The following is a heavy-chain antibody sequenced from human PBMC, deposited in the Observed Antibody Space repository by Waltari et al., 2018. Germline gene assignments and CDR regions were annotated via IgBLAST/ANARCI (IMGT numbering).Heavy chain of an antibody. V-gene: IGHV3-23*01. D-gene: IGHD6-13*01. CDR3: AKDMGSSWYQIDY. J-gene: IGHJ4*02. CDR2: IGGTGAFT. Sequence: EVQLLESGGGSVQPGGSLRLSCAASGFAFSNFAMTWVRQAPGKGLEGCSAIGGTGAFTYYADSVKGRFTITRDNSKNTVYLQMNSLRAEDTAVDYCAKDMGSSWYQIDYWGQGNLVTVSS. CDR1: GFAFSNFA.